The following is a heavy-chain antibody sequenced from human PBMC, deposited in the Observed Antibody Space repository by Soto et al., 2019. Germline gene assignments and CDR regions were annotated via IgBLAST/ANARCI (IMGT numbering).Heavy chain of an antibody. Sequence: QLQLQESGPGLVKPSETLSLTCTVSGGSISSSSYYWGWIRQPPGKGLEWIGSNYYSGSTYYNPSLKSRVTISVDTSKNQFSLKLSSVTAADTAVYYCARRGSGSYSDYWGQGTLVTVSS. J-gene: IGHJ4*02. CDR3: ARRGSGSYSDY. CDR1: GGSISSSSYY. D-gene: IGHD3-10*01. CDR2: NYYSGST. V-gene: IGHV4-39*01.